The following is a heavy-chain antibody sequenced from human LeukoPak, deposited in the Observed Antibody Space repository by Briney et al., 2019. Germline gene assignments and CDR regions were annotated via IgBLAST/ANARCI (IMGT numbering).Heavy chain of an antibody. D-gene: IGHD5-18*01. V-gene: IGHV3-23*01. CDR2: IIGSGGST. J-gene: IGHJ4*02. CDR3: AIIQLWSSQIDY. CDR1: GFTFSSDA. Sequence: GGSLRLSCAASGFTFSSDAMTWVRQAPGKGLEWVSAIIGSGGSTYYADSVTGRFTISRDNSKNMMYLQMNSLRAEDTAVYYCAIIQLWSSQIDYWGQGTLVTVSS.